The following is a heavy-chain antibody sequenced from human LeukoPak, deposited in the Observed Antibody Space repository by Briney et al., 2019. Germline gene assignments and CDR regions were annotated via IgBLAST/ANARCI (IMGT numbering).Heavy chain of an antibody. D-gene: IGHD1-1*01. Sequence: GGSLRLSCAASGFTFSSYSMNWVRQAPGKGLEWVSSISSSSSYIYYADSVKDRFTISRDNAKNSLYLQMNSLRAEDTAVYYCARVLLWRPNEGFDYWGQGTLVAVSS. V-gene: IGHV3-21*01. CDR1: GFTFSSYS. CDR2: ISSSSSYI. J-gene: IGHJ4*02. CDR3: ARVLLWRPNEGFDY.